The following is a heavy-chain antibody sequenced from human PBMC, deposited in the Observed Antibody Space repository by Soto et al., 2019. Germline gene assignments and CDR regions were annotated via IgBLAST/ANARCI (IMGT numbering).Heavy chain of an antibody. CDR3: ARGSNWNYVGYYYYGMDV. D-gene: IGHD1-7*01. V-gene: IGHV6-1*01. J-gene: IGHJ6*02. Sequence: SQTLSLTCAISGDSVSSNSAAWNWIRQSPSRGLEWLGGTYYRSKWYNDYAVSVKSRITINPDTSKNQFSLQLNSVTPEDTAVYYCARGSNWNYVGYYYYGMDVWGQGTTVTSP. CDR1: GDSVSSNSAA. CDR2: TYYRSKWYN.